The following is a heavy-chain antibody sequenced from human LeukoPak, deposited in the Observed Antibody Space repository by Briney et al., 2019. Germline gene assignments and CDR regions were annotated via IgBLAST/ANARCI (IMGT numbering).Heavy chain of an antibody. CDR1: GFTFSSYW. CDR3: ARDFKGRWLRFYYYYYMDV. V-gene: IGHV3-74*01. D-gene: IGHD5-12*01. J-gene: IGHJ6*03. CDR2: INSDGSST. Sequence: PGGSLRLSCAASGFTFSSYWMHWVRQAPGKGLVWVSRINSDGSSTSYADSVKGRFTISRDNAENTLYLQMNSLRAEDTAVYYCARDFKGRWLRFYYYYYMDVWGKGTTVTVSS.